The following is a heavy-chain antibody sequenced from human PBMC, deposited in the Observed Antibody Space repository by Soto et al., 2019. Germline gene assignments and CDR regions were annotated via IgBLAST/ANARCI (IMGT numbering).Heavy chain of an antibody. CDR3: ARDSAEKGYYYYGMDV. D-gene: IGHD3-10*01. J-gene: IGHJ6*02. CDR1: GYTFTSYG. Sequence: QVQLVQSGAEVKKPGASVKVSCKASGYTFTSYGISWVRQAPGQGLEWMGWISAYNGNTNYAQKLQGRDTMTTDTSTSTAYMELRSLRSDDTAVYYCARDSAEKGYYYYGMDVWGQGTTVTVSS. V-gene: IGHV1-18*01. CDR2: ISAYNGNT.